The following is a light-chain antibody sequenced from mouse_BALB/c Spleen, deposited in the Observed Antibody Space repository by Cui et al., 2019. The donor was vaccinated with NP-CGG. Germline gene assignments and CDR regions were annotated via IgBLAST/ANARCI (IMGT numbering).Light chain of an antibody. V-gene: IGLV1*01. CDR3: ALWYSNHWV. CDR2: GTN. J-gene: IGLJ1*01. Sequence: QAVVTQESALTTSPGETVTLTCPSSTGAVTTSNYFNWVQEKPDHLFTGLIGGTNNRVPGVPARFSGSLIGDKAALTITGAQTEDEAIYFCALWYSNHWVFGGGTKLTVL. CDR1: TGAVTTSNY.